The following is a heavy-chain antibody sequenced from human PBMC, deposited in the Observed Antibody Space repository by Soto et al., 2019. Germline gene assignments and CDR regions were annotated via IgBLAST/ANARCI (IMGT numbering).Heavy chain of an antibody. CDR2: IRSKANSYAT. V-gene: IGHV3-73*01. Sequence: GESLKISCAASGFTFSGSAMHWVRQASGKGLEWVGRIRSKANSYATAYAASVKGRFTISRDDSKNTAYLQMNSLKTEDTAVYYCTSWLEVEYDYYGMDVWGQGTTVTVSS. CDR3: TSWLEVEYDYYGMDV. CDR1: GFTFSGSA. J-gene: IGHJ6*02. D-gene: IGHD3-9*01.